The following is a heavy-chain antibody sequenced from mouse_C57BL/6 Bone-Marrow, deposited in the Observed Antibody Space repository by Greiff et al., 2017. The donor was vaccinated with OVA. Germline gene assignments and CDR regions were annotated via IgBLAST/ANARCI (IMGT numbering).Heavy chain of an antibody. Sequence: QVQLQQPGAELVKPGASVKMSCKASGYTFTSYWITWVKQRPGQGLEWIGDIDPGSGSTNYNEKFKSKATLTVDTASSTAYMQLSSLTSEDSAVYDCSSLITTVVDFDYWGQGTTLTVSS. D-gene: IGHD1-1*01. CDR1: GYTFTSYW. V-gene: IGHV1-55*01. CDR3: SSLITTVVDFDY. CDR2: IDPGSGST. J-gene: IGHJ2*01.